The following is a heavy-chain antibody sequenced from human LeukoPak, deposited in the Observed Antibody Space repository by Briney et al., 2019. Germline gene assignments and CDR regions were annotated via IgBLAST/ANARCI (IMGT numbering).Heavy chain of an antibody. CDR1: GFTVNSNY. CDR2: IYSGGST. Sequence: PGGSLRLSCAASGFTVNSNYMSWVRQAPGKGLEWVSVIYSGGSTYYADSVKGRFTISRDNSKNTLYLQMNSLRAEDTAVYYCARASGSYSNDAFDIWGQGTMVTVSS. V-gene: IGHV3-53*01. J-gene: IGHJ3*02. CDR3: ARASGSYSNDAFDI. D-gene: IGHD1-26*01.